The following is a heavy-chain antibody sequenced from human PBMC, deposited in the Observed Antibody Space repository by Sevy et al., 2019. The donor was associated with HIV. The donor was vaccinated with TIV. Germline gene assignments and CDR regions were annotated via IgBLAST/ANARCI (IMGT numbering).Heavy chain of an antibody. CDR2: ISAHNGDT. D-gene: IGHD2-15*01. Sequence: ASVKVSCKASGYTFTSYRIYWVRQAPGQGLESMGWISAHNGDTNYAQKFQGRVTMITDTSTTTAYMDLRSLRSDDTALYYCAGAYCSGGRCYSLAYWGQGTLVTVSS. CDR3: AGAYCSGGRCYSLAY. V-gene: IGHV1-18*01. J-gene: IGHJ4*02. CDR1: GYTFTSYR.